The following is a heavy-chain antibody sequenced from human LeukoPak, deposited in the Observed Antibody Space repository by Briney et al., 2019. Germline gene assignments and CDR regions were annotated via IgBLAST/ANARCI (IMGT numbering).Heavy chain of an antibody. V-gene: IGHV3-7*01. Sequence: PSGGSLRLSCAASGFTFSSYGMHWVRQAPGKGLEWVANIKQDGSEKYYVDSVKGRFTISRDNAKNSLYLQMNSLRAEDTAVYYCASFPKYYDSSGYYYWYFDLRGRGTLVTVSS. CDR1: GFTFSSYG. CDR2: IKQDGSEK. J-gene: IGHJ2*01. CDR3: ASFPKYYDSSGYYYWYFDL. D-gene: IGHD3-22*01.